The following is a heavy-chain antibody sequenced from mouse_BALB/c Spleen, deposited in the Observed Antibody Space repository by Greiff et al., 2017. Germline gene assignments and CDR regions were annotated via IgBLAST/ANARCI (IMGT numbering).Heavy chain of an antibody. CDR3: ARPFSTTVVAGAMDY. Sequence: QVQLQQSGAELVRPGSSVKISCKASGYAFSSYWMNWVKQRPGQGLEWIGQIYPGDGDTNYNGKFKGKATLTADKSSSTAYMQLSSLTSEDSAVYFCARPFSTTVVAGAMDYWGQGTSVTVSS. D-gene: IGHD1-1*01. V-gene: IGHV1-80*01. CDR1: GYAFSSYW. J-gene: IGHJ4*01. CDR2: IYPGDGDT.